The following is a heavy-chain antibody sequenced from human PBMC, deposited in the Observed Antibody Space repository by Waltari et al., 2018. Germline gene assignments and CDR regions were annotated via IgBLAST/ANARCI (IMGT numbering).Heavy chain of an antibody. V-gene: IGHV3-7*01. D-gene: IGHD1-20*01. CDR2: IRPDGSEK. CDR3: ARGMYNGLDV. Sequence: DERLVESGGGLVQPGGSLRLYCEASEFTFKTYLMNWVRQAPGKGLEWVANIRPDGSEKSYVDSVKGRFTISRDNAKNAVYLQLNRLRVEDTALYYCARGMYNGLDVWGPGTTVIVSS. J-gene: IGHJ6*02. CDR1: EFTFKTYL.